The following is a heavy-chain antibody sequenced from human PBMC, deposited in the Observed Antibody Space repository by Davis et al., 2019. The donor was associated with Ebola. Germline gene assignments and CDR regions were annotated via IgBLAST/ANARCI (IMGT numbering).Heavy chain of an antibody. J-gene: IGHJ4*02. Sequence: MPSETLSLTCTVPGGSISSYYWSWIRQPPGKGLEWIGYIYYSGSTNYNPSLKSRVTIPVDTSKNQFSLKLSSVTAADTAVYYCARGDSSGWYVLDYWGQGTLVTVSS. CDR2: IYYSGST. CDR1: GGSISSYY. CDR3: ARGDSSGWYVLDY. V-gene: IGHV4-59*01. D-gene: IGHD6-19*01.